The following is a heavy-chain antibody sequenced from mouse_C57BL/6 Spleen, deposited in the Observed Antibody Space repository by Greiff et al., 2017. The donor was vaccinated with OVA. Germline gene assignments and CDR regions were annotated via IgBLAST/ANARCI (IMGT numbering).Heavy chain of an antibody. J-gene: IGHJ1*03. Sequence: EVKLMESGEGLVKPGGSLKLSCAASGFTFSSYAMSWVRQTPEKRLEWVAYISSGGDYIYYADTVKGRFTISRDNARNTLYLQMSSLKSEDTAMYYCTLITTVVGEGYFDVWGTGTTVTVSS. CDR1: GFTFSSYA. D-gene: IGHD1-1*01. CDR2: ISSGGDYI. CDR3: TLITTVVGEGYFDV. V-gene: IGHV5-9-1*02.